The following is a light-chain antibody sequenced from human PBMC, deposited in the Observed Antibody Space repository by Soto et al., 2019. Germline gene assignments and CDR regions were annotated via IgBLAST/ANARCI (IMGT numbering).Light chain of an antibody. CDR2: RAS. V-gene: IGKV1-39*01. Sequence: IQRTPSPSSLSASVVDRVTITCRASQSINRDLHWYQPRPGEAPNLLISRASSLQSGVPSRFSGSGFGTDFTLTISCLQSEDFATYYCQKYNSYSRTCGQGTKVDIK. CDR3: QKYNSYSRT. CDR1: QSINRD. J-gene: IGKJ1*01.